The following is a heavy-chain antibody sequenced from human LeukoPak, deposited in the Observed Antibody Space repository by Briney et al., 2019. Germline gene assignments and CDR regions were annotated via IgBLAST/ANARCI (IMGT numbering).Heavy chain of an antibody. J-gene: IGHJ5*02. V-gene: IGHV1-2*06. CDR3: ARGPYNWFDP. CDR1: GYTFTGYY. Sequence: GASVKVSCTASGYTFTGYYMHWVRQAPGQGLEWMGRINPNSGGTNYAQNFQGRVTMTGDTSISTAYMELRSLRSDDTAVYYCARGPYNWFDPWGQGTLVTVSS. CDR2: INPNSGGT.